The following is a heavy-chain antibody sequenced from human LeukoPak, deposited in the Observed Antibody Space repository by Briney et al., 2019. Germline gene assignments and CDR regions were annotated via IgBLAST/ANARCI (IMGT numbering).Heavy chain of an antibody. J-gene: IGHJ4*02. CDR3: AELERGY. Sequence: SQTLSLTCGISGDSVSSKSVAWTGIRQSPSRALEWLGRTYYRSKWFNDYAVSVKGRITINPDTSKNHFSLQLNSMTPEDTAVYYCAELERGYWGQGTLVTVSS. CDR2: TYYRSKWFN. V-gene: IGHV6-1*01. D-gene: IGHD1-1*01. CDR1: GDSVSSKSVA.